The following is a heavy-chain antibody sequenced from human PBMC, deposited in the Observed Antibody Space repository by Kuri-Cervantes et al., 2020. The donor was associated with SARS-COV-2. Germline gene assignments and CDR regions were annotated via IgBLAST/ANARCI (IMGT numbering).Heavy chain of an antibody. V-gene: IGHV3-20*03. Sequence: ETLSLTFAASGFTFRSHWMSWVRQAPGKGLEWVSGINWNGGSTGYADSVKGRFTISRDNSNDTLYLQMSSLRPDDTAVYYCVKAVVPAVVKDHWGQGTQVTVSS. D-gene: IGHD2-2*01. CDR2: INWNGGST. J-gene: IGHJ4*02. CDR1: GFTFRSHW. CDR3: VKAVVPAVVKDH.